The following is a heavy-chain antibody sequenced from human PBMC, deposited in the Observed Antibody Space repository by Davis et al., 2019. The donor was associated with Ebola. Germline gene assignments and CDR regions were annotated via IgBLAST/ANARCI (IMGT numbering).Heavy chain of an antibody. CDR1: GYTLTSYG. V-gene: IGHV1-18*01. CDR3: ARVRALHYFDY. CDR2: ISAYNGNT. Sequence: ASVKVSCKASGYTLTSYGISWVRQAPGQGLEWMGWISAYNGNTNYAQKLQGRVTMTTDTSTSTAYMELRSLRSEDTAVYYCARVRALHYFDYWGQGTLVTVSS. J-gene: IGHJ4*02.